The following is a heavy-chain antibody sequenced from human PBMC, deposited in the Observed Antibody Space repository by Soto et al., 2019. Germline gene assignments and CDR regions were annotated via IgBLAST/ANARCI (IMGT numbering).Heavy chain of an antibody. CDR2: ISYDGSNK. D-gene: IGHD5-18*01. V-gene: IGHV3-30-3*01. CDR1: GFTFSSYA. Sequence: HPGGSLRLSCAASGFTFSSYAMHWVRQAPGKGLEWVAVISYDGSNKYYADSVKGRFTISRDNSKNTLYLQMNSLRAEDTAVYYCAREVVGVDTAMAPFDYWGQGTLVTVSS. J-gene: IGHJ4*02. CDR3: AREVVGVDTAMAPFDY.